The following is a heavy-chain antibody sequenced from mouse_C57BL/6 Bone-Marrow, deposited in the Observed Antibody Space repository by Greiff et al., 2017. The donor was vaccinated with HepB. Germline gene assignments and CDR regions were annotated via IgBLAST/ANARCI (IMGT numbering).Heavy chain of an antibody. D-gene: IGHD1-1*01. Sequence: EVQLQQSGPVLVKPGASVKMSCKASGYTFTDYYMNWVKQSHGKSLEWIGVINPYNGGTSYNQKFKGKATLTVDKSSSTAYMELNSLTSEDSAVYYCANYYGSSGYWGQGTTLTVSS. J-gene: IGHJ2*01. CDR2: INPYNGGT. V-gene: IGHV1-19*01. CDR1: GYTFTDYY. CDR3: ANYYGSSGY.